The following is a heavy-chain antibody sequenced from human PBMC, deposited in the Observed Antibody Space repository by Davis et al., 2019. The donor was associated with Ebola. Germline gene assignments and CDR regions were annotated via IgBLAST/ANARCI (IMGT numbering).Heavy chain of an antibody. Sequence: MPSETLSLTCAVYGGSFTGYYWSCIRQPPGKGLAWIGETNHSVSTNYNPSPKSRVNISVDTSKNQFSMKLSSVTAADTAVYHCARAVRRNVLRFLEWLPSAGMDVWGQGTTVTVSS. CDR1: GGSFTGYY. CDR2: TNHSVST. V-gene: IGHV4-34*01. J-gene: IGHJ6*02. CDR3: ARAVRRNVLRFLEWLPSAGMDV. D-gene: IGHD3-3*01.